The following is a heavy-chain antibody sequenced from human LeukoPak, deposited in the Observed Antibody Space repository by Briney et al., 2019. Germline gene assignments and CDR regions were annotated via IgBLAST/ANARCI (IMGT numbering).Heavy chain of an antibody. J-gene: IGHJ4*02. CDR2: MFYRGST. CDR1: GGSISSSSYY. D-gene: IGHD3-10*01. Sequence: PSETLSLTCTVSGGSISSSSYYWGWIRQPPGKGLDWIGSMFYRGSTLYNPSIKSRVTISVDTSKLRFSLKLSSVTAADTAVYYCARGYGSGSYYPYWGQGTLVTVSS. V-gene: IGHV4-39*02. CDR3: ARGYGSGSYYPY.